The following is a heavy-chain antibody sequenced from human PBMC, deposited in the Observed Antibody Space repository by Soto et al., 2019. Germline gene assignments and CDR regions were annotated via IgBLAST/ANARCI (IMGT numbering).Heavy chain of an antibody. CDR3: ASHETLRGDYDY. J-gene: IGHJ4*02. CDR2: IYYNVNT. CDR1: GGSISSYY. D-gene: IGHD4-17*01. Sequence: QVQLQESGPGLVKPSETLSLTCTVSGGSISSYYWRWIRQPPGKGLEWIGYIYYNVNTNNNPSLKSRVTISVGTSKNQSSLKLSSVAAADTALYYCASHETLRGDYDYWGQGTLVTVSS. V-gene: IGHV4-59*08.